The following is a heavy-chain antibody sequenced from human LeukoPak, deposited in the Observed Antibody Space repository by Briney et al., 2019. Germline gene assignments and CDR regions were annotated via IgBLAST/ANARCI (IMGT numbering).Heavy chain of an antibody. V-gene: IGHV4-31*03. Sequence: SETLSLTCTVSGGSISSGGYYWSWIRQHPGKGLEWIGYIYYSGSTYYNPSLKSRVIIPVDTSKNQFSLKLSSVTAADTAVYYCARGPTYYYDSSPFDIWGQGTMVTVSS. CDR1: GGSISSGGYY. D-gene: IGHD3-22*01. J-gene: IGHJ3*02. CDR3: ARGPTYYYDSSPFDI. CDR2: IYYSGST.